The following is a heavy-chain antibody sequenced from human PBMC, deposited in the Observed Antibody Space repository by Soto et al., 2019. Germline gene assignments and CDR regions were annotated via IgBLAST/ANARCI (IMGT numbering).Heavy chain of an antibody. CDR1: GGIFSSYA. CDR3: ARVGGVGAPPGADY. D-gene: IGHD1-26*01. Sequence: QVHLVQSGAEVKSPGSAVKVSCKASGGIFSSYAISWLRQAPGQGLEWMGAVIPILGQAYYAQNFQDRVTITADESTRTAYMDLISLRSDDTAVYFCARVGGVGAPPGADYWGQGTLVTVSS. V-gene: IGHV1-69*01. J-gene: IGHJ4*02. CDR2: VIPILGQA.